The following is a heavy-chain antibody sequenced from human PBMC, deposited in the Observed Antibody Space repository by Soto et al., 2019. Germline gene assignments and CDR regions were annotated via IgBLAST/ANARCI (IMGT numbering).Heavy chain of an antibody. D-gene: IGHD1-26*01. J-gene: IGHJ3*01. V-gene: IGHV3-21*01. CDR3: ARDREGVGAGLF. Sequence: EVQLVESGGGLVKSGGSLRLSCAVSGFTFSSYSINWVRQAPGKGLEWVSSISSSSNYIYYADSVKGRFTISRDNAKNSLYLQMNSLRAEDTALYYCARDREGVGAGLFWGKGTRVTVSS. CDR1: GFTFSSYS. CDR2: ISSSSNYI.